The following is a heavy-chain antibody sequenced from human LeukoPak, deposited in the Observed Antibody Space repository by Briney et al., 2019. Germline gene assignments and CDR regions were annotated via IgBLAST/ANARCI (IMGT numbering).Heavy chain of an antibody. Sequence: SETLSLTCTVSGGSISSYYWSWIRQPPGKGLEWIGYIYYSGSTTYNPSLKSRVTISVDTSKNQCSLKLSSVTAADTAVYYCARVQAVGAIGYWRQDTLVTVSS. J-gene: IGHJ1*01. D-gene: IGHD1-26*01. CDR2: IYYSGST. CDR3: ARVQAVGAIGY. V-gene: IGHV4-59*01. CDR1: GGSISSYY.